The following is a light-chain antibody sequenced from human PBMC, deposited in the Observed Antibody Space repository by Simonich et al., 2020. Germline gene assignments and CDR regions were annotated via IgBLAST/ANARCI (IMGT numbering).Light chain of an antibody. CDR1: QSISSY. CDR3: QQYYRYPYT. J-gene: IGKJ2*01. V-gene: IGKV1-39*01. Sequence: DIQMTQSPSSLSASVGDRVTITCRASQSISSYLNWYQQKPGNTPKLLIYAASSLQRGVPSTFSGSGSGTDFTLTISSLQPEDFATYYCQQYYRYPYTFGQGTKLEIK. CDR2: AAS.